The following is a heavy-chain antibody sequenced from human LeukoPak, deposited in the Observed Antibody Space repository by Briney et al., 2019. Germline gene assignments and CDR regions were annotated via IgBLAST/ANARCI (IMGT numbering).Heavy chain of an antibody. Sequence: SVKVSCKASGGTFSSYAISWVRQAPGQGLEWMGRIIPIFGIANYAQKFQGTVTITADKSTSTAYMELSSLRSEDTAVYYCASSPWVGARPNWFDPWGQGTLVTVSS. CDR1: GGTFSSYA. CDR3: ASSPWVGARPNWFDP. CDR2: IIPIFGIA. D-gene: IGHD1-26*01. J-gene: IGHJ5*02. V-gene: IGHV1-69*04.